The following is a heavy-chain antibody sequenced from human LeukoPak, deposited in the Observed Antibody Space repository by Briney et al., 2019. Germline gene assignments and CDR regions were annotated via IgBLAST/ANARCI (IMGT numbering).Heavy chain of an antibody. CDR3: AKVGYDYVWGTYRYTDFDY. V-gene: IGHV3-23*01. J-gene: IGHJ4*02. D-gene: IGHD3-16*02. Sequence: GGSLRLSCAASGFTFSSYAMSWVRQAPGKGLEWASAISGSGGSTYYADSVKGRFTISRDNSKNTLYVQMNSLRAEDTAVYYCAKVGYDYVWGTYRYTDFDYWGQGTLVTVSS. CDR2: ISGSGGST. CDR1: GFTFSSYA.